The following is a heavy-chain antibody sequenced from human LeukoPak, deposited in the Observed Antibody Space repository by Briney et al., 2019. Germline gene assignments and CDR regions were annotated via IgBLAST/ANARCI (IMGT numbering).Heavy chain of an antibody. CDR1: GFTFSSYS. D-gene: IGHD3-9*01. Sequence: GGSLRLSCAASGFTFSSYSMNWVRQAPGKGLEWVSCISTSGGLSSVYYADSVKGRFTISRDNSKNALYLQLTSLRLEDTALYYCVKDLTGTWSFDYWGQGTLVTVSS. J-gene: IGHJ4*02. CDR3: VKDLTGTWSFDY. V-gene: IGHV3-21*01. CDR2: ISTSGGLSSV.